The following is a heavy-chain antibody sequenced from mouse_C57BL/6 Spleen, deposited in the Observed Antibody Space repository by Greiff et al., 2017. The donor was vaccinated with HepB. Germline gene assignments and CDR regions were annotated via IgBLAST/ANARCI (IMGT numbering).Heavy chain of an antibody. CDR3: ARGGYDYPFDY. Sequence: EVQLQQSGPELVKPGASVKISCKASGYTFTDYYMNWVKQSHGKSLEWLGDINPNNGGTSYNQKFKGKATLTVDKSSSTAYMELRSLTSEDSAVYYCARGGYDYPFDYWGQGTTLTVSS. CDR1: GYTFTDYY. V-gene: IGHV1-26*01. J-gene: IGHJ2*01. D-gene: IGHD2-4*01. CDR2: INPNNGGT.